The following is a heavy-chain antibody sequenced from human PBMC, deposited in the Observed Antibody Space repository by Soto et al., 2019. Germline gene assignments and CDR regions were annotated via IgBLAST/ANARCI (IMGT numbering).Heavy chain of an antibody. D-gene: IGHD6-25*01. J-gene: IGHJ3*02. CDR3: AREGESAATCDEFDI. CDR1: GCTISNDNYF. Sequence: SGTLSLTCSVSGCTISNDNYFWGWLRPHPGKGLEWIGYIYYTGSAYYSPSLESRVTISVDTSKNQFSLRLNSVTAADTAMYYCAREGESAATCDEFDIWGQGTMVTVSS. CDR2: IYYTGSA. V-gene: IGHV4-31*03.